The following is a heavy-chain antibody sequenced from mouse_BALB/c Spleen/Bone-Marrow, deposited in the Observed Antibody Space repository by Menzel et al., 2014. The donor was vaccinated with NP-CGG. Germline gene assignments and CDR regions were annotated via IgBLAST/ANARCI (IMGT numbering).Heavy chain of an antibody. J-gene: IGHJ2*01. CDR3: ARYGYDYFDY. D-gene: IGHD2-2*01. Sequence: EVKVVESGGGLVQPGGSLRLSCATSGFTFTDYYMSWVRQPPGTALEWLGFIRNKANGYTTEYSASVKGRFTISRDNSQSILYLQMNTLRAEDSATYYCARYGYDYFDYWGQGTTLTVSS. V-gene: IGHV7-3*02. CDR1: GFTFTDYY. CDR2: IRNKANGYTT.